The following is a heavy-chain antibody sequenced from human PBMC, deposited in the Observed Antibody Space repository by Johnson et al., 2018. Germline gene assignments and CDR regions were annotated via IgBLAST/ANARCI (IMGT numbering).Heavy chain of an antibody. J-gene: IGHJ1*01. CDR2: ITPIYGPP. V-gene: IGHV1-69*01. CDR1: GGTFTGYS. CDR3: AREDNHFRCDR. Sequence: QVQLVESGAEVKEPGSSVKVSCKASGGTFTGYSIVWVRQAPGQGLEWMGGITPIYGPPNYAQKFQGRVTMTADESTNTAYMGLSSLASDDTAVYYCAREDNHFRCDRWGQGSLVTVSS. D-gene: IGHD2-21*02.